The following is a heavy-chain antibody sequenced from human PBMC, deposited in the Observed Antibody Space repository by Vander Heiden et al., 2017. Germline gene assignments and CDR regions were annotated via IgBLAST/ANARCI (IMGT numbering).Heavy chain of an antibody. V-gene: IGHV3-53*01. CDR2: IYSGGST. Sequence: EVQLVESGGGLVQPGASLRLSCAASGFAVSSNYMSWVRQAPGKGLDWVSVIYSGGSTYYADSVKGRFTISRDNSKNTLYLQMNSLRAEDTAVYYCAREINDYGDYGGSFDIWGQGTMVTVSS. CDR1: GFAVSSNY. D-gene: IGHD4-17*01. J-gene: IGHJ3*02. CDR3: AREINDYGDYGGSFDI.